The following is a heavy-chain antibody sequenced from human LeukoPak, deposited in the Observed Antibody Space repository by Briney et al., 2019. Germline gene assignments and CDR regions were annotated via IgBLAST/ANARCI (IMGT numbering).Heavy chain of an antibody. CDR2: ISSSSSTI. J-gene: IGHJ5*02. Sequence: PGGSLRLSCAASGFTFSSYSMNWVRQAPGNRLEWVSYISSSSSTIYYADSVKGRFTISRDNAKNSLYLQMNSLRDEDTVVYYCARDGHYYGSGRIANNWFDPWGQGTLVTVSS. CDR1: GFTFSSYS. V-gene: IGHV3-48*02. CDR3: ARDGHYYGSGRIANNWFDP. D-gene: IGHD3-10*01.